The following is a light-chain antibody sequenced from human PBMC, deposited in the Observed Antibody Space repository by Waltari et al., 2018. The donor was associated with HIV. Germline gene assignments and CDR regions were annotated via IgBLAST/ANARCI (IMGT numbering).Light chain of an antibody. CDR1: QSIGNS. J-gene: IGKJ4*01. V-gene: IGKV1-39*01. Sequence: DIQMTQFPSSLSASVGDRVTITCRANQSIGNSVNWYQQRPGKAPKILIYAAYGMPSGVPSRFTGSGSGTDYTLTISSLQPEDFATYYCQQYFSAPLTFGGGTKVEIK. CDR3: QQYFSAPLT. CDR2: AAY.